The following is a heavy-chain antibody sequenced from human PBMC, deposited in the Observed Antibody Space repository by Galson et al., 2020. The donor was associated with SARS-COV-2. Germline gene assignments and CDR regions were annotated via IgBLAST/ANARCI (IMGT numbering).Heavy chain of an antibody. CDR2: IYHTGDI. CDR3: AKVGGLASGIYPV. Sequence: SQTLSLTCAVSGGSINSVPWWSWIRQAPGKGLQWIGEIYHTGDIHYDPSLESRVTISVDLSKNQFSLKLDSVTAADTGTYYCAKVGGLASGIYPVWGQGTTVTISS. V-gene: IGHV4-4*02. J-gene: IGHJ3*01. D-gene: IGHD3-10*01. CDR1: GGSINSVPW.